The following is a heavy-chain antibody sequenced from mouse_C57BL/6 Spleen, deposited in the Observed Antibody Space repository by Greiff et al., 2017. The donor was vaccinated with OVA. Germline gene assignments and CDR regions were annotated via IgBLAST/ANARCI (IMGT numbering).Heavy chain of an antibody. CDR1: GYTFTSYW. Sequence: QVHVKQSGAELVKPGASVKMSCKASGYTFTSYWITWVKQRPGQGLEWIGDIYPGSGSTNYNEKFKSKATLTVDTSSSTAYMQLSSLTSEDSAVYYCARDPSRSMDYWGQGTSVTVSS. CDR3: ARDPSRSMDY. J-gene: IGHJ4*01. CDR2: IYPGSGST. V-gene: IGHV1-55*01. D-gene: IGHD2-14*01.